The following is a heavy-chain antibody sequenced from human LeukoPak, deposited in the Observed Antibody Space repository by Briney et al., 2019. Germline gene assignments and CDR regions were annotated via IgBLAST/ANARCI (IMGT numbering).Heavy chain of an antibody. D-gene: IGHD2-2*01. Sequence: SETLSLTCTVSGYSISSGYYWGWIRQPPGKGLEWIGSIYHSGSTYYNPSLKSRVTISVDTSKNQFSLKLSSVTAADTAVYYCARGIGSSTSSNPYYYYMDVWGKGTTVTISS. CDR1: GYSISSGYY. CDR2: IYHSGST. CDR3: ARGIGSSTSSNPYYYYMDV. J-gene: IGHJ6*03. V-gene: IGHV4-38-2*02.